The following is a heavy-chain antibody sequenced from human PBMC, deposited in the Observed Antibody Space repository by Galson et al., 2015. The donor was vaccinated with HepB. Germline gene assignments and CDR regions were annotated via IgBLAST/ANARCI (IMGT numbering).Heavy chain of an antibody. CDR1: GYTFTSYG. J-gene: IGHJ3*02. CDR2: ISAYNGNT. Sequence: SVKVSCKASGYTFTSYGISWVRQAPGQGLEWMGWISAYNGNTNYAQKLQGRVTMTTDTSTSTAYMELRSLRSDDTAVYYCARGGYSGYAFPDAFDIWGQGTMVTVSS. CDR3: ARGGYSGYAFPDAFDI. D-gene: IGHD5-12*01. V-gene: IGHV1-18*01.